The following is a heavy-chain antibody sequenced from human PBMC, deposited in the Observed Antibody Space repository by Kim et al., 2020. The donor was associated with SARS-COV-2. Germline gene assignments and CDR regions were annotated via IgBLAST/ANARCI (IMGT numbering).Heavy chain of an antibody. CDR3: ARDLKVAGKYQLHHIQLVGLGGMDV. CDR2: IYTSGST. D-gene: IGHD2-2*01. CDR1: GGSISSYY. V-gene: IGHV4-4*07. J-gene: IGHJ6*02. Sequence: SETLSLTCTVSGGSISSYYWSWIRQPAGKGLEWIGRIYTSGSTNYNPSLKSRVTMSVDTSKNQFSLKLSSVTAADTAVYYCARDLKVAGKYQLHHIQLVGLGGMDVWGQGTTVTVSS.